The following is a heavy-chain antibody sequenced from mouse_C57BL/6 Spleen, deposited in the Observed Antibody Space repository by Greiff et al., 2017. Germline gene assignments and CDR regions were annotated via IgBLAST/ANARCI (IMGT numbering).Heavy chain of an antibody. J-gene: IGHJ3*01. CDR3: ARSLYYDYNAFAY. Sequence: DVHLVESGPELVKPGASVKMSCKASGYTFTDYNMHWVKQSHGKSLEWIGYINPNNGGTSYNQKFKGKATLTVNKSSSTAYMELRSLTSEDSAVYYCARSLYYDYNAFAYWGQGTLVTVSA. D-gene: IGHD2-4*01. CDR2: INPNNGGT. CDR1: GYTFTDYN. V-gene: IGHV1-22*01.